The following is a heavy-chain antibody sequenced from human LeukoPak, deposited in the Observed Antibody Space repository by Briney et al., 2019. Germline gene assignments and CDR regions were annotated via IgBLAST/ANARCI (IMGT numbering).Heavy chain of an antibody. CDR3: AKDPVYDFWSGYYRLYYFDY. D-gene: IGHD3-3*01. Sequence: GGSLRLSCAASGFTFSSYWMSWVRQAPGKGLEWVSAISGSGGSTYYADSVKGRFTISRDNSKNTLYLQMNSLRAEDTAVYYCAKDPVYDFWSGYYRLYYFDYWGQGTLVTVSS. CDR1: GFTFSSYW. J-gene: IGHJ4*02. V-gene: IGHV3-23*01. CDR2: ISGSGGST.